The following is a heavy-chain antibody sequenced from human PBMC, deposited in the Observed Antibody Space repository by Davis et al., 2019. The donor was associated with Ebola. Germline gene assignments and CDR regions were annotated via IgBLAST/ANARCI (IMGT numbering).Heavy chain of an antibody. D-gene: IGHD6-19*01. CDR1: GGSISSSSYY. V-gene: IGHV4-39*01. J-gene: IGHJ1*01. Sequence: GSLRLSCTVSGGSISSSSYYWGWIRQPPGKGLEWIGSIYYSGSTYYNPSLKSRVTISVDTSKNQFSLKLSSVTAADTAVYYCARTSIAVAPGEYFQHWGQGTLVTVSS. CDR3: ARTSIAVAPGEYFQH. CDR2: IYYSGST.